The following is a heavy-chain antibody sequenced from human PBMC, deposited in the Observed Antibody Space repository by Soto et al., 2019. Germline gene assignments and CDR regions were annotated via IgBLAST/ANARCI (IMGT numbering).Heavy chain of an antibody. D-gene: IGHD6-13*01. V-gene: IGHV1-58*01. CDR3: ARGGGIAAAGTYGMDV. Sequence: GASVKVSCKASTFTFTSSAVQWVRQARGQRLEWIGWIVVGSGNTKYAQNFQERVTITRDMSSGTAYLELSSLRSEDTAVYYCARGGGIAAAGTYGMDVWGQGTTVTVSS. CDR1: TFTFTSSA. CDR2: IVVGSGNT. J-gene: IGHJ6*02.